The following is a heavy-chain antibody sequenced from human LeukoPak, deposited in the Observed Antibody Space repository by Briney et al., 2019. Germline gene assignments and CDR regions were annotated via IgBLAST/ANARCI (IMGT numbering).Heavy chain of an antibody. CDR2: MNPNSGNT. D-gene: IGHD3-10*01. J-gene: IGHJ4*02. Sequence: ASVKVSCKASGYTFTSYDINWVRQATGQGLEWMGWMNPNSGNTGSAQKFQGRVTMTRNTSISTAYMELSSLRSEDTAVYYCARVPQITMVRGVIMGYWGQGTLVTVSS. V-gene: IGHV1-8*01. CDR3: ARVPQITMVRGVIMGY. CDR1: GYTFTSYD.